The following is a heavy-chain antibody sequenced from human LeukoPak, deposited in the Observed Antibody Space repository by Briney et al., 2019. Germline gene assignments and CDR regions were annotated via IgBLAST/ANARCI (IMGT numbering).Heavy chain of an antibody. V-gene: IGHV3-33*01. J-gene: IGHJ6*02. D-gene: IGHD5-18*01. CDR2: IWYDGSNK. CDR3: ARKKRVDTDSIMVYYYYAMDV. Sequence: GRSLRLSCAASGFAFGSYGMHWVRQAPGKGLEWVAVIWYDGSNKYYADSVKGRFTISRDNSKKTLYLQMNNLRAEDTAVYYCARKKRVDTDSIMVYYYYAMDVWGQGTTVTVSS. CDR1: GFAFGSYG.